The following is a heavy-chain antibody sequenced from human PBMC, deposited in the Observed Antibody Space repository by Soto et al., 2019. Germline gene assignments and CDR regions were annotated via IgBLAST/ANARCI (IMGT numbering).Heavy chain of an antibody. D-gene: IGHD3-22*01. J-gene: IGHJ3*02. CDR1: GFTFGPYD. V-gene: IGHV3-11*01. CDR2: ISSSGSRI. Sequence: GGPLTLSWTPSGFTFGPYDMRWGRRVAGECLEWVSYISSSGSRIYYADSVKGRFTISRDNAKNSLYPQLNSLRADDTAVYYCARNPFNYESSGYGAFDIWGQGTMVNV. CDR3: ARNPFNYESSGYGAFDI.